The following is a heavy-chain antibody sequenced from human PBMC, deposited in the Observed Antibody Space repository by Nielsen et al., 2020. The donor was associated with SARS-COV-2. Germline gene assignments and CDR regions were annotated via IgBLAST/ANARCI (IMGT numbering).Heavy chain of an antibody. Sequence: GGSLRLSCTASGFTFGDYAMSWFRQAPGKGLEWVGFIRSKAYGGTTEYAASVKGRFTISRDDSKSIAYLQMNSLKTEDTAVYYCTRAKLWGSGSYYIHYFDYWGQGTLVTVSS. CDR1: GFTFGDYA. CDR3: TRAKLWGSGSYYIHYFDY. CDR2: IRSKAYGGTT. D-gene: IGHD3-10*01. V-gene: IGHV3-49*03. J-gene: IGHJ4*02.